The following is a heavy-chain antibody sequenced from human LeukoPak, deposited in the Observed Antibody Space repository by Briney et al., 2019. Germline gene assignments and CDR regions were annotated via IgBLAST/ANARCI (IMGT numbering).Heavy chain of an antibody. CDR3: ARAAAGTTDAFDI. J-gene: IGHJ3*02. D-gene: IGHD6-13*01. Sequence: SPSETLSLTCTVSGGFISSYYWSWIRQPPGKGLEWIGYIYYSGSTNYNPSLKSRVTISVDTSKNQFSLKLSSVTAADTAVYYCARAAAGTTDAFDIWGQGTMVTVSS. CDR1: GGFISSYY. CDR2: IYYSGST. V-gene: IGHV4-59*01.